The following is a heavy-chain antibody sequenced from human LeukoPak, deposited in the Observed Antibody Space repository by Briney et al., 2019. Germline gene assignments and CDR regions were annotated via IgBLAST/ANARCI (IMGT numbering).Heavy chain of an antibody. D-gene: IGHD1-26*01. CDR2: INHSGST. V-gene: IGHV4-34*01. Sequence: PSETLSLTCTVSGGSISSYYWSWIRQPPGKGLEWIGEINHSGSTNYNPSLKSRVTISVDTSKNQFSLKLSSVTAADTAVYYCARVLWSSETYYYFDYWGQGTLVTVSS. CDR1: GGSISSYY. CDR3: ARVLWSSETYYYFDY. J-gene: IGHJ4*02.